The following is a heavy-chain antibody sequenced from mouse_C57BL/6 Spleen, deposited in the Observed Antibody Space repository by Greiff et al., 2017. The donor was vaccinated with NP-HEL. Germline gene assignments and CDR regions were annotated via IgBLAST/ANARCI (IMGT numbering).Heavy chain of an antibody. V-gene: IGHV1-81*01. D-gene: IGHD2-5*01. Sequence: QVQLQQSGAELARPGASVKLSCKASGYTFTSYGISWVKQRTGQGLEWIGEIYPRSGNTYYNEKFKGKATLTADKSSSTAYMELRSLTSEDSAVYFCARETNYSNYEDWFAYWGQGTLVTVSA. CDR3: ARETNYSNYEDWFAY. CDR2: IYPRSGNT. CDR1: GYTFTSYG. J-gene: IGHJ3*01.